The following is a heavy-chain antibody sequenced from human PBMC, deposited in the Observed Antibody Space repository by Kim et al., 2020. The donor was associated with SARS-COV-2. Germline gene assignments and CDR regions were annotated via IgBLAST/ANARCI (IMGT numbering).Heavy chain of an antibody. Sequence: SETLSLTCTVSGVSISSRDYYWNWIRQSPGQGLEWIGYMYNGGTTSYNPSLKSRVTISADTSTNQFSLNLKSVTAADTAVYYCAMGNDNIGYGRLDPWC. V-gene: IGHV4-30-4*01. CDR3: AMGNDNIGYGRLDP. J-gene: IGHJ5*02. CDR1: GVSISSRDYY. D-gene: IGHD3-22*01. CDR2: MYNGGTT.